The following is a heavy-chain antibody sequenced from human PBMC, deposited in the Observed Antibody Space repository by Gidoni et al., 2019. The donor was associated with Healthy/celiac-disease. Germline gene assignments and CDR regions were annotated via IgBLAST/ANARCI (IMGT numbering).Heavy chain of an antibody. J-gene: IGHJ6*02. D-gene: IGHD3-3*01. Sequence: EVQLVESGGGVVQPGGSLRLSCSASGFTCDDYAMHLVRQAPGKGMELVALIRGDGGSKDYADSVKCRFTISRDNSKNSLYLQMNSLRTEDTALYYCAKERLERITIFEGDVWGQGTTVTVSS. CDR3: AKERLERITIFEGDV. CDR2: IRGDGGSK. V-gene: IGHV3-43*02. CDR1: GFTCDDYA.